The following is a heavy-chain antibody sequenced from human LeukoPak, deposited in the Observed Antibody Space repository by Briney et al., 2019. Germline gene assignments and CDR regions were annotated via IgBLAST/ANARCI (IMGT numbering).Heavy chain of an antibody. V-gene: IGHV5-51*01. Sequence: GESLEISCKGSGSGFTSYWIGWVRQLPGKGLEWMGIIYPGDSDTRYSPSFQGEVTISADKSISTAYLQWSSLKASDTAMYYCARLGTSTWHNWNDAFEIWGQGTMVTVSS. J-gene: IGHJ3*02. CDR1: GSGFTSYW. D-gene: IGHD1-1*01. CDR2: IYPGDSDT. CDR3: ARLGTSTWHNWNDAFEI.